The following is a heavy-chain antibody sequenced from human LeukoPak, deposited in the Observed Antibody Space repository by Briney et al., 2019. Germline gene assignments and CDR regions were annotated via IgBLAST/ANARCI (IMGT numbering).Heavy chain of an antibody. CDR3: TLSSGTYN. J-gene: IGHJ4*02. CDR2: IRGKADSYAT. Sequence: GGSLRLSCAASGFTFSGSAMHWVRQASGKWLEWVGRIRGKADSYATAYAASVKGRFTISRDDSKNTAYQQMNSLKTEDTAVYYCTLSSGTYNWGQGTLVTVSS. CDR1: GFTFSGSA. V-gene: IGHV3-73*01. D-gene: IGHD3-3*01.